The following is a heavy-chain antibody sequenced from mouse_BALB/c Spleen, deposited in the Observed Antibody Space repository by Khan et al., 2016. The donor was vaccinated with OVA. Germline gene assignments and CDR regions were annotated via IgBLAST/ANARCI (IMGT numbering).Heavy chain of an antibody. CDR2: LRLKTDDNVT. CDR3: MIQL. CDR1: GFTFSNYW. Sequence: EVQLQESGGGLVQPGGSMKLSCAASGFTFSNYWMNWVRQSPEKGLEWVAELRLKTDDNVTHYAESVQGRFTISRDDSKSRVYLQINIIRAENTGIYYCMIQLWGQGTTLTVSS. J-gene: IGHJ2*01. D-gene: IGHD3-3*01. V-gene: IGHV6-6*02.